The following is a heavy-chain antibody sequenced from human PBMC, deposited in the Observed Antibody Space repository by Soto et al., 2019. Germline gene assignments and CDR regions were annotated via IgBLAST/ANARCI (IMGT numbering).Heavy chain of an antibody. CDR3: ARNYHMVLATKFDY. CDR2: IYPGDSDT. V-gene: IGHV5-51*01. J-gene: IGHJ4*02. D-gene: IGHD3-10*01. CDR1: GFIFSSQW. Sequence: GESLKISCTGSGFIFSSQWIAWVRQTPGKGLEYMGIIYPGDSDTKYSPSFQGQVTISADKSISTAYLQWSSLKASDTAIYYCARNYHMVLATKFDYWGQGTPVTVSS.